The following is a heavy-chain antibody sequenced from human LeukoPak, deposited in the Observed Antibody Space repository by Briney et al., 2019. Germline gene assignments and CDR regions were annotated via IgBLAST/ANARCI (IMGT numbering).Heavy chain of an antibody. CDR2: TNPNSGGT. CDR1: GGTFSSYA. D-gene: IGHD2-21*02. V-gene: IGHV1-2*02. CDR3: ARDHTAGDAFDI. J-gene: IGHJ3*02. Sequence: GASVKVSCKASGGTFSSYAISWVRQAPGQGLEWMGWTNPNSGGTNYAQKFQGRVTMTRDTSISTAYMELSRLRSDDTAVYYCARDHTAGDAFDIWGQGTMVTVSS.